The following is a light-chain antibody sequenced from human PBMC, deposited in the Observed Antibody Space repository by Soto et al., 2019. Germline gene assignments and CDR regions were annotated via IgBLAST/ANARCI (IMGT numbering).Light chain of an antibody. Sequence: QSVLTQPPSVSAAPGQKVTISCSGSSSNIGGNSVSWYQQLPGTAPKLLIYDDNKRPSGIPDRFSGSKSGNTASLTISGLQAEDEADYYCCSYEGTYPHVVFGGATKPTV. CDR1: SSNIGGNS. CDR2: DDN. J-gene: IGLJ2*01. V-gene: IGLV1-51*01. CDR3: CSYEGTYPHVV.